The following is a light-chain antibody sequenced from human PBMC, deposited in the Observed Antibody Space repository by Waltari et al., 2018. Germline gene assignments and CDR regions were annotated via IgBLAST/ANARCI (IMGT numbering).Light chain of an antibody. J-gene: IGLJ3*02. V-gene: IGLV1-40*01. CDR2: GNT. Sequence: QSVLTQPPSMSGAPGRRVTISCTGTSSNIGAGYDVHWYQQLPGTAPKLLIYGNTHRPSGVPDRFSGSKSGTSASLAITGLQAEDEADFYCQSYDSSLSGWVFGGGTKLTVL. CDR1: SSNIGAGYD. CDR3: QSYDSSLSGWV.